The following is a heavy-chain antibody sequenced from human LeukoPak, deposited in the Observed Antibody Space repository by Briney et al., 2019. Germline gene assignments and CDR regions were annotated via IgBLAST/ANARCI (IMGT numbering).Heavy chain of an antibody. J-gene: IGHJ4*02. CDR3: ARAGRGSYPIDY. V-gene: IGHV3-66*01. D-gene: IGHD1-26*01. Sequence: GGSLRLSCAASGFTFSSYSMNWVRQAPGKGLEWVSLIYSGGSTYYADSVKGRFTISRDNSKNTLYLQMNSLRAEDTAVYYCARAGRGSYPIDYWGQGTLVTVSS. CDR1: GFTFSSYS. CDR2: IYSGGST.